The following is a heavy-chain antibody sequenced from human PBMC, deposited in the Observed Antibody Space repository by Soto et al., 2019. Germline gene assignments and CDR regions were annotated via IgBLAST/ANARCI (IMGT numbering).Heavy chain of an antibody. CDR2: INLRGGTT. Sequence: QVQLMQSGAEVRKPGASVRLSCETSGYNFNQYYIHWVRQAPGQGLEWMGIINLRGGTTEYAHKFRGRVTVNGDTSTRTAYMELRSLRSDDMAIYFCARGPDDSDVPRWDYWGQGTLVTVSS. V-gene: IGHV1-46*02. CDR3: ARGPDDSDVPRWDY. J-gene: IGHJ4*02. CDR1: GYNFNQYY. D-gene: IGHD4-17*01.